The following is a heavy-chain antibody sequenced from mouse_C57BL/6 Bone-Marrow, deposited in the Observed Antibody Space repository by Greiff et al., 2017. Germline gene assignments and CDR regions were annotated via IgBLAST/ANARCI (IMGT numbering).Heavy chain of an antibody. CDR2: ISNGGGST. Sequence: DVMLVESGGGLVQPGGSLKLSCAASGFTFSDYYMYWVRQTPEKRLEWVAYISNGGGSTYYPDTVKGRFTISRDNAKNTLYLQMSRLKSEDTAMYYCARQGVYPFDYWGQGTTLTVSS. CDR1: GFTFSDYY. V-gene: IGHV5-12*01. CDR3: ARQGVYPFDY. J-gene: IGHJ2*01. D-gene: IGHD1-1*01.